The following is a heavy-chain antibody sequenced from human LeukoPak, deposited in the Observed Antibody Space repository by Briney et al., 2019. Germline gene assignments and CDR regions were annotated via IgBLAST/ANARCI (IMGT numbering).Heavy chain of an antibody. Sequence: PGGSLRLSCATSGFTFSSYWMSWVRQAPGKGLERVANINQDGREKYYVDSVKGRFTFSRDNTKNSLYLQKNSLRAEDTAVYYCATDGWYFDYWGQGTLVTVSS. CDR1: GFTFSSYW. D-gene: IGHD3-10*01. J-gene: IGHJ4*02. CDR3: ATDGWYFDY. V-gene: IGHV3-7*03. CDR2: INQDGREK.